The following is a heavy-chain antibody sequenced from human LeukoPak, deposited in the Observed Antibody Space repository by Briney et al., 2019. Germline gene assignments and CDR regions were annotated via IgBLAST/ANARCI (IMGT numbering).Heavy chain of an antibody. CDR3: ARGLGGGSGSYYNG. Sequence: ASVKVSCKSSGYTFTVYYIHWVRQAPGQGLEWMGWINPNSGGTNYAQKFQGRVTMTRDTSISTAYMELSRLRSDDTAVYYCARGLGGGSGSYYNGWGQGTLVTVSS. CDR1: GYTFTVYY. J-gene: IGHJ4*02. CDR2: INPNSGGT. D-gene: IGHD3-10*01. V-gene: IGHV1-2*02.